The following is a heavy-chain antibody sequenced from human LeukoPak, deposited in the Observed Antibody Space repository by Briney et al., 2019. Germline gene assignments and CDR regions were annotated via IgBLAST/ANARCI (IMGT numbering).Heavy chain of an antibody. V-gene: IGHV4-34*01. J-gene: IGHJ5*02. CDR2: INHSGST. Sequence: SETLSLTCAVYGGSFSGYYWSWIRQPPGKGLEWIGEINHSGSTNYNPSLKGRVTISVDTSKDQFSLKLSSVTAADTAVYYCASLSLWFGENWFDPWGQGTLVTVSS. CDR1: GGSFSGYY. D-gene: IGHD3-10*01. CDR3: ASLSLWFGENWFDP.